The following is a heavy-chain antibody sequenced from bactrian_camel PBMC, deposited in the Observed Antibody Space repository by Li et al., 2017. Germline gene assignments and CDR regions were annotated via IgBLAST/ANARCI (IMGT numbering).Heavy chain of an antibody. Sequence: VQLVESGGGSVQPGGSLRLSCAASGFTFSSYDMSWVRQAPGKGLEWVSAINNGGAGTYYADSVKGRFTISRDNAKNTLFLQMDRPKPEDTAIYYCAADRPPAYGGDSWPSFNEMGAFNYWGQGTQVTVS. CDR2: INNGGAGT. CDR3: AADRPPAYGGDSWPSFNEMGAFNY. D-gene: IGHD7*01. CDR1: GFTFSSYD. V-gene: IGHV3S40*01. J-gene: IGHJ4*01.